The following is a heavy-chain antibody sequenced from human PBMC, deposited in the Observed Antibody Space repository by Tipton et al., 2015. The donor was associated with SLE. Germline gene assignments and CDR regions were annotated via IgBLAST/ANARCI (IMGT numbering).Heavy chain of an antibody. J-gene: IGHJ4*02. V-gene: IGHV4-59*01. CDR1: GGSISGYY. CDR2: IYNSGST. Sequence: TLFLTCTVSGGSISGYYWSWIRQTPGKGLEWIGYIYNSGSTNYNPSLRSRVTISVDTSKRQFSLKLRSVTAADTALYFCARGECGSSACYTRFYDYWSQGALVTVSS. CDR3: ARGECGSSACYTRFYDY. D-gene: IGHD2-2*02.